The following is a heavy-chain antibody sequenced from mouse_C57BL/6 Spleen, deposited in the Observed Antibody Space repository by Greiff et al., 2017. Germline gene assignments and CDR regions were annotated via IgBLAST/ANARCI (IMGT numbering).Heavy chain of an antibody. CDR1: GFTFSDYG. J-gene: IGHJ4*01. V-gene: IGHV5-15*01. CDR2: ISNLAYSI. Sequence: EVKLVESGGGLVQPGGSLKLSCAASGFTFSDYGMAWVRPAPRKGPEWVAFISNLAYSIYSADTVTGRFTISRENAKNTLYLEMSRLRSEDTAMYYCARERGKGAMDYWGQGTSVTVSS. CDR3: ARERGKGAMDY. D-gene: IGHD1-3*01.